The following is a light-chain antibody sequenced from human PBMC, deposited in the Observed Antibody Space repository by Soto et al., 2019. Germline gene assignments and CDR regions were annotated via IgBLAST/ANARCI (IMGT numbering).Light chain of an antibody. Sequence: DIQMTQSPSSLSASIGDRVTITCRASQGIFNYLAWYQKKPGKVPKLLIYAASTLQSGVPSRFSGSGSGTDFTLTISSLLPADVATYYCQKYNSDPRTFGQGTKVEIK. V-gene: IGKV1-27*01. CDR2: AAS. CDR3: QKYNSDPRT. J-gene: IGKJ1*01. CDR1: QGIFNY.